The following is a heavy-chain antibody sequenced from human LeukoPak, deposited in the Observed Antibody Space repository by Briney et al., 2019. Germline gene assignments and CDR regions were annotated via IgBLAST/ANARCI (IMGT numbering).Heavy chain of an antibody. V-gene: IGHV1-8*01. CDR3: ARGRYFDWLFLFDP. CDR1: GYTFTSYD. Sequence: ASVKVSCKASGYTFTSYDINWVRQATGQGLEWMGWMNPNSGNTGYAQKFQGRVTMTRNTSISTAYMELSRLRSDDTAVYYCARGRYFDWLFLFDPWGQGTLVTVSS. J-gene: IGHJ5*02. CDR2: MNPNSGNT. D-gene: IGHD3-9*01.